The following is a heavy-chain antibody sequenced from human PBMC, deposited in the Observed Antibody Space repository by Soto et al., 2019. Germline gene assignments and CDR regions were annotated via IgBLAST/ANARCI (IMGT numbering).Heavy chain of an antibody. CDR2: IYPGDSDT. CDR1: GYSFTSYW. Sequence: PGESLKISCKGSGYSFTSYWIGWVRQMPGKGLEWMGIIYPGDSDTRYSPSFQGKVTISADKSISTAYLQWSSLKASDTAMYYCARSSYYYDSSGYYPYYYYGMDVWGQGTTVTVYS. D-gene: IGHD3-22*01. J-gene: IGHJ6*02. V-gene: IGHV5-51*01. CDR3: ARSSYYYDSSGYYPYYYYGMDV.